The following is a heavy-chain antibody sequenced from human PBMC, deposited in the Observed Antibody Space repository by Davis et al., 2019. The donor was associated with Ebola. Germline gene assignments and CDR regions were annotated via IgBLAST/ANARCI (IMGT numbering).Heavy chain of an antibody. Sequence: GESLKISCAASGFTFSSYAMSWVRQAPGKGLEWVSSISSSSSYIYYADSVKGRFTISRDNAKNSLYLQMNSLRAEDTAVYYCAKDSHSSGWYYFDYWGQGTLVTVSS. J-gene: IGHJ4*02. D-gene: IGHD6-19*01. CDR3: AKDSHSSGWYYFDY. V-gene: IGHV3-21*01. CDR2: ISSSSSYI. CDR1: GFTFSSYA.